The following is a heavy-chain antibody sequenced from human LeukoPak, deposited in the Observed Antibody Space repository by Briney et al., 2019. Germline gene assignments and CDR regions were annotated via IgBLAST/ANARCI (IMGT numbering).Heavy chain of an antibody. Sequence: GGSLLLSFVAAGFSFSSRWMSWVRPAPGKGLEWVAHISEDGRRIDYVDSLRGRFTISRDNAKDSLFLELNSLRDEDTAVYYCARDWGWAFDPWGQGTLVTVFS. J-gene: IGHJ5*02. CDR2: ISEDGRRI. D-gene: IGHD3-16*01. CDR1: GFSFSSRW. V-gene: IGHV3-7*01. CDR3: ARDWGWAFDP.